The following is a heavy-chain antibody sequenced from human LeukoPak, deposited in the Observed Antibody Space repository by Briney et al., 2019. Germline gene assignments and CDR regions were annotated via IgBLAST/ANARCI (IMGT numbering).Heavy chain of an antibody. D-gene: IGHD4-17*01. CDR2: IYYSGST. J-gene: IGHJ4*02. V-gene: IGHV4-39*01. Sequence: KASETLSLTCTVSGGSISSSSYYWGWICQPPGKGLEWIGSIYYSGSTYYNPSLKSRVTISVDTSKNQFSLKLSSVTAADTAVYYCARLDDGEGDYWGQGTLVTVSS. CDR1: GGSISSSSYY. CDR3: ARLDDGEGDY.